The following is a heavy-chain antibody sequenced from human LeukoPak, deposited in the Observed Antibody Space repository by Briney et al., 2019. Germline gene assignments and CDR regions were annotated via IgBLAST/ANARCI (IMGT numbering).Heavy chain of an antibody. Sequence: GASVKVSCKASGYTFTSYDINWVRQATGQGLEWMGWMNPNSGNTGYAQKFQGRVTMTRNTSISTAYMELSSLRSEDTAVYYCARVLTHDFWSGYFLPYYYGMDVWGQGTTVTVSS. CDR2: MNPNSGNT. CDR1: GYTFTSYD. V-gene: IGHV1-8*01. D-gene: IGHD3-3*01. CDR3: ARVLTHDFWSGYFLPYYYGMDV. J-gene: IGHJ6*02.